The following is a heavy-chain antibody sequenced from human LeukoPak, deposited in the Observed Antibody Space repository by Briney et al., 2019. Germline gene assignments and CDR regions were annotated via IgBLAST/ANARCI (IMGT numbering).Heavy chain of an antibody. CDR1: GFTFSSYA. V-gene: IGHV3-23*01. CDR3: AKSGDSSGYYYWPFDY. J-gene: IGHJ4*02. D-gene: IGHD3-22*01. Sequence: GGSLRLSCAASGFTFSSYAMSWVRQAPGKGLEGVSAISGSGGSTYYADSVKGRFTISRDNSKNTLYLQMNSLRAEDTAVYYCAKSGDSSGYYYWPFDYWGQGTLVTVSS. CDR2: ISGSGGST.